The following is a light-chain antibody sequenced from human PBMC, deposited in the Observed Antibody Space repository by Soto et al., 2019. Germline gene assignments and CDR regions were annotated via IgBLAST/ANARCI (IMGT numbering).Light chain of an antibody. J-gene: IGLJ1*01. CDR1: SSDVGSYNL. CDR3: CSYAGSSTFG. V-gene: IGLV2-23*03. CDR2: EGT. Sequence: QSVLTQPASVSGSPGQSITISCTGTSSDVGSYNLVSWYQQHPGEAPKLMIYEGTQRPSGVSNRFSGSKSGNTASLTISGLQAEDEAAYYCCSYAGSSTFGFGSGTKVTVL.